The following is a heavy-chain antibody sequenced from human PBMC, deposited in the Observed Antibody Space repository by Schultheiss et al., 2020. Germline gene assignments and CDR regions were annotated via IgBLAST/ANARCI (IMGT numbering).Heavy chain of an antibody. Sequence: GGSLRLSCAASGFTFSSYAMHWVRQAPGKGLEWVSLIFSSGSTTYAGSVKGRFTISRDNSKNTLYLQMSSLSAEDTAIYYCAKGDCVGHGDCSFDCWGQGTRVNGYS. J-gene: IGHJ4*02. CDR3: AKGDCVGHGDCSFDC. CDR1: GFTFSSYA. D-gene: IGHD2-21*02. V-gene: IGHV3-23*01. CDR2: IFSSGST.